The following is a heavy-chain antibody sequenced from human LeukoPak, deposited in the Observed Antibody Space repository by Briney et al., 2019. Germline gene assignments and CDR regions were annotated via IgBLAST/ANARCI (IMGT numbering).Heavy chain of an antibody. CDR2: IVGSSST. J-gene: IGHJ4*02. CDR3: AKDLSSSWYSPYFDY. Sequence: GGSLRLSCAASGFTFSNFAMTWVRQAPGKGLEWVSSIVGSSSTYYADSLKGRFTISRDNAKNSLYLQMNSLRAEDTAVYYCAKDLSSSWYSPYFDYWGQGTLVTVSS. V-gene: IGHV3-21*01. CDR1: GFTFSNFA. D-gene: IGHD6-13*01.